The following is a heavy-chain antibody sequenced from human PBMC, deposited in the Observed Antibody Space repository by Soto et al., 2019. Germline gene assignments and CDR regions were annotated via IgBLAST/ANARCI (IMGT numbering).Heavy chain of an antibody. CDR2: IFPADSDT. D-gene: IGHD1-7*01. Sequence: PGESLKISCKGSGYSFSNYWIGWVLQIPWKGLEWMGIIFPADSDTRYSPSFQGQVIISADKSTSTAYLQWSSLTASDTAMYYCARRGSRNELYGMDVWGQGTTVTVSS. J-gene: IGHJ6*02. CDR3: ARRGSRNELYGMDV. CDR1: GYSFSNYW. V-gene: IGHV5-51*01.